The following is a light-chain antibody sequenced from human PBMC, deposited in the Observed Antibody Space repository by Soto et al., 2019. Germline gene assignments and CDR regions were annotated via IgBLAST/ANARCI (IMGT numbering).Light chain of an antibody. CDR3: QQYNNWPPIT. CDR2: GAS. J-gene: IGKJ5*01. V-gene: IGKV3-15*01. Sequence: EIVMTQSPASLSVPPGERATLSCSASQSVSSNLAWYQQTPGQAPRLLIYGASTRATGIPARFSGGGSRTEFTLTISSLQSEDFAVYYCQQYNNWPPITFGQGTRLEI. CDR1: QSVSSN.